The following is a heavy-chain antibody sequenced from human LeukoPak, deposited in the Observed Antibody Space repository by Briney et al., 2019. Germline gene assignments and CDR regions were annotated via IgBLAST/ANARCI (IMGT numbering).Heavy chain of an antibody. CDR1: GGTFSSYA. D-gene: IGHD3-3*01. CDR3: AREAGRFWNPTFDY. V-gene: IGHV1-69*01. CDR2: IIPIFGTA. J-gene: IGHJ4*02. Sequence: SVKVSCKASGGTFSSYAISWVRQAPGQGLEWMGGIIPIFGTANYAQKFQSRVTITADESTSTAYMEQSSLRSEDTAVYYCAREAGRFWNPTFDYWGQGTLVTVSS.